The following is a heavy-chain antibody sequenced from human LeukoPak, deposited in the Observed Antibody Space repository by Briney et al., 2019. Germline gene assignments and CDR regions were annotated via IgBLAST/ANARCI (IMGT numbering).Heavy chain of an antibody. CDR2: IYHSGST. CDR3: AREKIGFDY. Sequence: PSETLSLTRTVSGYSISSGYYWGWIRQPPGKGLEWIGSIYHSGSTYYNPSLKSRVTISVDTSKNQFSLKLSSVTAADTAVYYCAREKIGFDYWGQGTLVTVSS. D-gene: IGHD3-22*01. V-gene: IGHV4-38-2*02. CDR1: GYSISSGYY. J-gene: IGHJ4*02.